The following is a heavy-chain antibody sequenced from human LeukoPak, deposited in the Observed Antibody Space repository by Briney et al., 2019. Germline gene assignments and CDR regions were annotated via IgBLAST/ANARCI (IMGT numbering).Heavy chain of an antibody. CDR1: GFTFSSYN. J-gene: IGHJ4*02. V-gene: IGHV3-21*01. Sequence: TGGSLRLSCAASGFTFSSYNMNWVRQPPGKGLEWVSSISSSSGHIHYADSVRGRFTISRDNANNSLYLQMNSLRDEDTAVYYCAGDPGTVVDPYFDYWGQGSLVTVSS. CDR3: AGDPGTVVDPYFDY. CDR2: ISSSSGHI. D-gene: IGHD3-22*01.